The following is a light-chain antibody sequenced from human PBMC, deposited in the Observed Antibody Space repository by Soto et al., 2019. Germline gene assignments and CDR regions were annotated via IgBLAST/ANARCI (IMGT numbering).Light chain of an antibody. CDR2: DVI. Sequence: QSALTQPRSVSGSPGQSVTISCTGTSSDVGVYNYDSWYQQHPGKAPQLVIYDVIKRPSGVPYRFSGSKSGNTASLTISGLQAEDEADYYCCSYAGSSLWVFGGGTKVTVL. CDR3: CSYAGSSLWV. J-gene: IGLJ3*02. V-gene: IGLV2-11*01. CDR1: SSDVGVYNY.